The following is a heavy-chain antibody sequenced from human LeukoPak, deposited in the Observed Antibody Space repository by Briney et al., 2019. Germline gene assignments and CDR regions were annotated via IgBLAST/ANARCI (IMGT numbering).Heavy chain of an antibody. CDR3: AKPRLRGGYLFDY. V-gene: IGHV3-23*01. J-gene: IGHJ4*02. Sequence: GGSLRLSCAASGFTFSNYALIWVRQAPGKGLEWVSSISGSGGSTYYADSVKGRFTISRDNSKNTLYLQMSSLRDEDTAVYYCAKPRLRGGYLFDYWGQGTLVTVSS. CDR2: ISGSGGST. D-gene: IGHD5-12*01. CDR1: GFTFSNYA.